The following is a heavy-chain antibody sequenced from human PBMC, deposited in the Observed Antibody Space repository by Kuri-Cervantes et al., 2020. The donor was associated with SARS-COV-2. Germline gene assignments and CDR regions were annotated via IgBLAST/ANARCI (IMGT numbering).Heavy chain of an antibody. V-gene: IGHV4-39*07. J-gene: IGHJ4*02. D-gene: IGHD1-26*01. CDR1: GGSISSSSYY. Sequence: SETLSLTCTVSGGSISSSSYYWGWIRQPPGKGLEWIGSIYYSGSTYYNPSLKSRVTISVDTSKNQFSLKLSSVTAADTAVYYCARDLGGGSYYHFEVYFDYWSQGTLVTVSS. CDR2: IYYSGST. CDR3: ARDLGGGSYYHFEVYFDY.